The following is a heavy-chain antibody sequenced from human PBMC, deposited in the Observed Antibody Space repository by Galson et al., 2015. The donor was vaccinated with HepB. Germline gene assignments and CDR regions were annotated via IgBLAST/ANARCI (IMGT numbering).Heavy chain of an antibody. CDR2: IYSGGST. J-gene: IGHJ5*02. Sequence: SLRLSCAASGFTVSSNYMSWVRQAPGKGLEWVSVIYSGGSTYYTDSVKGRFTISRHNSKNTLYLQMNSLRAEDTAVYYCARVDGYNWFDPWGQGTLVTVSS. CDR3: ARVDGYNWFDP. V-gene: IGHV3-53*04. D-gene: IGHD3/OR15-3a*01. CDR1: GFTVSSNY.